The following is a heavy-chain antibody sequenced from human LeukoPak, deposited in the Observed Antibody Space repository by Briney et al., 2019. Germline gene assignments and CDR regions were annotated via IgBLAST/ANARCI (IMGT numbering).Heavy chain of an antibody. CDR2: ISACNGNT. D-gene: IGHD1-26*01. J-gene: IGHJ5*02. CDR3: ARDRGQWELPQWFDP. V-gene: IGHV1-18*01. Sequence: ASVKVSCKASGYTFTSYGISWVRQAPGQGLEWMGWISACNGNTNYAQKLQGRVTMTTDTSTSTAYMELRSLRSDDTAVYYCARDRGQWELPQWFDPWGQGTLVTVSS. CDR1: GYTFTSYG.